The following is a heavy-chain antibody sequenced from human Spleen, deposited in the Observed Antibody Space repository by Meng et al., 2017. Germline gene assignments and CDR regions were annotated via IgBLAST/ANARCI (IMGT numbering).Heavy chain of an antibody. CDR3: ARDVGADAFDL. D-gene: IGHD3-16*01. V-gene: IGHV1-46*04. J-gene: IGHJ3*01. CDR1: GGTFSSYA. Sequence: ASVKVSCKASGGTFSSYAFSWVRQAPGQGLEWMGIINPSGGRPTYAQKLQGRVTLTRDTSTTTVYMELSSLRSEDTAMYYCARDVGADAFDLWGQGTMVTVSS. CDR2: INPSGGRP.